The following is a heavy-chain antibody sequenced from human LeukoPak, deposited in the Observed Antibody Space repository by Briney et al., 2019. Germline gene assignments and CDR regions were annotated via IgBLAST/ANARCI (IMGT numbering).Heavy chain of an antibody. D-gene: IGHD3-3*01. CDR2: IYYSGST. J-gene: IGHJ4*02. CDR1: GGSISSYY. Sequence: PSETLSLTCTVSGGSISSYYWSWIRQPPGKGLEWIGYIYYSGSTNYNPSLKSRVTISVDTPKNQFSLKLSSVTAADTAVYYCASPHARYDFWRAFDYWGQGTLVTVSS. V-gene: IGHV4-59*08. CDR3: ASPHARYDFWRAFDY.